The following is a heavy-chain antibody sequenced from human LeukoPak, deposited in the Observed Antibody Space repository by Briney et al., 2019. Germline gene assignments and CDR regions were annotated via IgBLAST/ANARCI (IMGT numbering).Heavy chain of an antibody. CDR1: GGSISGGSHF. D-gene: IGHD2-2*01. V-gene: IGHV4-61*01. Sequence: PSETLSLTCTVSGGSISGGSHFWGWIRQPPGKGLEWIGYIYYSGSTNYNPSLKSRVTISVDTSKNQFSLKLSSVTAADTAVYYCARDLSSTSGYWFDPWGQGTLVTVSS. CDR3: ARDLSSTSGYWFDP. J-gene: IGHJ5*02. CDR2: IYYSGST.